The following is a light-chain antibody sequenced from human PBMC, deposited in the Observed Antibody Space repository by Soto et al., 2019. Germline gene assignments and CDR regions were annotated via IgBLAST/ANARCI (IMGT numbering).Light chain of an antibody. J-gene: IGLJ3*02. CDR1: SSDVGGYNH. CDR3: SSYTSTSTWV. V-gene: IGLV2-14*01. CDR2: EVS. Sequence: QSALTQPASVSGSPGQSITISCTGTSSDVGGYNHVSWYQQHPGKAPKLLIYEVSNRPSGVSNRFSGSKSANMASLTISGRQAEDEADYYCSSYTSTSTWVFGGGTKVTVL.